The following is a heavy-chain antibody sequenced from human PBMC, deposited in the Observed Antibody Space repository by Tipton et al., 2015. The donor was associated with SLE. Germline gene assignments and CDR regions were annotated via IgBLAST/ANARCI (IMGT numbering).Heavy chain of an antibody. J-gene: IGHJ6*02. CDR3: ARGPICTGGVCSYGMDV. D-gene: IGHD2-8*02. CDR2: MNPNSGNT. Sequence: QLVQSGPEVRKPGASVKVSCKASGYTFTSYDINWVRQATGQGLEWMGWMNPNSGNTGYAQKFQGRVTMTRNTSISTAYMELSSLRSEDTAVYYCARGPICTGGVCSYGMDVWGQGTTVTVSS. V-gene: IGHV1-8*01. CDR1: GYTFTSYD.